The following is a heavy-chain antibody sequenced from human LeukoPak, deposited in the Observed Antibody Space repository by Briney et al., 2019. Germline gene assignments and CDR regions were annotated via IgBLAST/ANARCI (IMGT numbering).Heavy chain of an antibody. CDR2: ISGSGGST. V-gene: IGHV3-23*01. J-gene: IGHJ4*02. Sequence: GGSLRLSCAASGFTFSSYAMSWVRQAPGKGLEWVSAISGSGGSTYYADSVKGRFTISRDNFKNTLYLQMNSLRAEDTAVYYCAKRAAFWSGYYYYFDYWGQGTLVTVSS. CDR1: GFTFSSYA. CDR3: AKRAAFWSGYYYYFDY. D-gene: IGHD3-3*01.